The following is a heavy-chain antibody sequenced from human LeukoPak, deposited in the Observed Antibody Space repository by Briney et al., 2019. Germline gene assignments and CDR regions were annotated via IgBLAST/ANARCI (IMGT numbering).Heavy chain of an antibody. V-gene: IGHV3-7*01. J-gene: IGHJ4*02. Sequence: GGSLRLSCAASGFPFSDYWMDWVRQAPGKGMEWVANINQDGSVLYYAPSVKGRFTISRDNAKNSLYLQMNSLRAEDTAVYYCANQDYGDYGSLFDYWGQGTLVTVSS. CDR3: ANQDYGDYGSLFDY. CDR1: GFPFSDYW. D-gene: IGHD4-17*01. CDR2: INQDGSVL.